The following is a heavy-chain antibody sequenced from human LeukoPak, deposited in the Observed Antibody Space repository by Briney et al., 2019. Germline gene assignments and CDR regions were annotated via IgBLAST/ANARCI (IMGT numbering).Heavy chain of an antibody. D-gene: IGHD5-12*01. CDR2: IKQDGSEK. V-gene: IGHV3-7*01. Sequence: GGSLRLSCAASGLTFSSYWMSWVRQAPGKGLEWVANIKQDGSEKYYVDSVKGRFTISRDNAKNSLYLQMNSLRAEDTAVYYCARRGYDEWFDPWGQGTLVTVSS. J-gene: IGHJ5*02. CDR3: ARRGYDEWFDP. CDR1: GLTFSSYW.